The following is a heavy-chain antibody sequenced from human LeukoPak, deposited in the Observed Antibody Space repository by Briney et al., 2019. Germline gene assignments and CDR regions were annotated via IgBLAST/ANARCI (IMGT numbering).Heavy chain of an antibody. Sequence: GGSLRLSCAASGFTFSSYAMSWVRQAPGKGLEWVSAISGSGGSTYYADSVKGRFTISRDNSKNTLYLQMNSLRAEDTAVYYCAKDRFYYDSSGYDRLHFDYWGQGTLVTVSS. D-gene: IGHD3-22*01. CDR2: ISGSGGST. V-gene: IGHV3-23*01. CDR3: AKDRFYYDSSGYDRLHFDY. CDR1: GFTFSSYA. J-gene: IGHJ4*02.